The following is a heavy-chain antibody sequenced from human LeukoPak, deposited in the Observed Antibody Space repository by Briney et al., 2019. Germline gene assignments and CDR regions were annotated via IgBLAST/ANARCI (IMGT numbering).Heavy chain of an antibody. CDR2: ISYDGNNK. CDR3: AKDTSMVTWFDY. V-gene: IGHV3-30*18. Sequence: PGASLRLSCAASGFTLSNYGMHWVRPAPGKGVEWGAVISYDGNNKHYADSVKGRFTISRDNSKNTPYLQMNSLRAEDTAVYYCAKDTSMVTWFDYWGQGTLVTVSS. D-gene: IGHD5-18*01. J-gene: IGHJ4*02. CDR1: GFTLSNYG.